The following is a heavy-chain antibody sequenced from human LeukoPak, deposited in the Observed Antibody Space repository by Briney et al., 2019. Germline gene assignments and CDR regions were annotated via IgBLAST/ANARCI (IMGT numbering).Heavy chain of an antibody. CDR1: GGSISSYY. CDR3: ARESDDYSNYGEFDP. D-gene: IGHD4-11*01. J-gene: IGHJ5*02. V-gene: IGHV4-59*01. CDR2: IYYSGST. Sequence: SETLSLTCTVSGGSISSYYWSWIRQPPGKGLEWIGYIYYSGSTNYNPSLKSRVTISVDTSKNQFSLKLSSVTAADTAVYYCARESDDYSNYGEFDPWGQGTLVTVSS.